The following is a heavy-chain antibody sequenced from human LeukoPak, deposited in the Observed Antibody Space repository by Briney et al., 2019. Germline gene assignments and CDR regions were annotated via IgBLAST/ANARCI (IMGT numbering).Heavy chain of an antibody. CDR2: INLDGSEK. CDR3: ARGITSGPRRYDVRNFDY. J-gene: IGHJ4*02. V-gene: IGHV3-7*01. Sequence: GGSLRLSCTASGFIFSTSWMTWVRQAPGKGLEWVANINLDGSEKYYVDSVKGRFTISRDNAKNSLYLQMNSLRAEDTAVYYCARGITSGPRRYDVRNFDYWGQGTPATVSS. CDR1: GFIFSTSW. D-gene: IGHD5-12*01.